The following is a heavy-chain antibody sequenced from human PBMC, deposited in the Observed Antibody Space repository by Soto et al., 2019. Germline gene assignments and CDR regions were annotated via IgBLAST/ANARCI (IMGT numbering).Heavy chain of an antibody. V-gene: IGHV1-2*04. CDR2: INPNSGGT. D-gene: IGHD3-3*01. CDR3: ARERRSERLLRFLEGPPHDYYYDYGMDV. J-gene: IGHJ6*02. CDR1: GYTFTGYY. Sequence: QVQLVQSGAEVKKPGASVKVSCKASGYTFTGYYMHWVRQAPGQGLEWMGWINPNSGGTNYAQKFQGWVTMTRDTSISRAYMEQSRLRSDDTDVEYFARERRSERLLRFLEGPPHDYYYDYGMDVWGQGTTVTVSS.